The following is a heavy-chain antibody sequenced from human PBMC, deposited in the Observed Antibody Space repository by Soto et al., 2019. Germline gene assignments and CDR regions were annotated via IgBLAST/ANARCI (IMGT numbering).Heavy chain of an antibody. V-gene: IGHV3-30-3*01. J-gene: IGHJ6*02. CDR1: GFTFSSYA. D-gene: IGHD2-21*02. CDR2: ISYDGSNK. CDR3: ARDDEDIVVVTATPLDYYYYGMDV. Sequence: QVQLVESGGGVVQPGRSLRLSCAASGFTFSSYAMHWVRQAPGKGLEWVAVISYDGSNKYYADSVKGRFTISRDNSKNTLYQQMNSLRAEDTAVYYCARDDEDIVVVTATPLDYYYYGMDVWGQGTTVTVSS.